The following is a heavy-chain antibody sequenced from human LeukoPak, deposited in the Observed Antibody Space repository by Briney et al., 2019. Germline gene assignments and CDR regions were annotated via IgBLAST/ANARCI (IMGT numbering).Heavy chain of an antibody. D-gene: IGHD2/OR15-2a*01. V-gene: IGHV4-59*08. CDR1: GASISSYY. J-gene: IGHJ4*02. Sequence: SETLSLTCTVSGASISSYYWSWIRQPPGKGLEWIAYISDIGSINYNPSLKSRVTISLDTSKNQFSLKLSSVTAADTAVYYCAGHHPRNTVDFWGQGTLVTVSS. CDR3: AGHHPRNTVDF. CDR2: ISDIGSI.